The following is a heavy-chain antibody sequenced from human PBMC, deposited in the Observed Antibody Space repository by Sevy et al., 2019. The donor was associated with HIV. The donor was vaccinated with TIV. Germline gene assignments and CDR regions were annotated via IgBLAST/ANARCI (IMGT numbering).Heavy chain of an antibody. CDR3: ATPRGSDWYEGTGGYFDL. Sequence: SETLSLTCTVSGGSISRSSYYWGWIRQPPGKGLEWIGSIYSTRSTSYNPSLRSRVTSSADTSKNQFSLKLDSVSAADTAVYYCATPRGSDWYEGTGGYFDLWGRGALVTVSS. CDR1: GGSISRSSYY. D-gene: IGHD6-19*01. V-gene: IGHV4-39*01. CDR2: IYSTRST. J-gene: IGHJ2*01.